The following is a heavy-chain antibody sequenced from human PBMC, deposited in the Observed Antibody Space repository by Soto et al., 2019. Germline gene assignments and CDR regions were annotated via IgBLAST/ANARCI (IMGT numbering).Heavy chain of an antibody. V-gene: IGHV4-4*02. CDR1: GGSISSTNW. CDR2: IYHSGST. Sequence: SETLSLTCAVSGGSISSTNWWSWVRQPPGKGLEWIGDIYHSGSTNYNPSLKSRVTISVDKSKNQFSLKLSSVTAAGTAVYYCVRVIATAVHWFDPWGQGTLVTGSS. CDR3: VRVIATAVHWFDP. J-gene: IGHJ5*02. D-gene: IGHD6-13*01.